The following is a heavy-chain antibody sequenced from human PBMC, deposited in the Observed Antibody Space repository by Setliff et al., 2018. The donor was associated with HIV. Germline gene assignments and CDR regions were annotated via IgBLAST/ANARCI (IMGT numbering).Heavy chain of an antibody. J-gene: IGHJ6*04. Sequence: SVKVSCKASGFTFTRSAMQWVRQARGQRLEWIGWIVVGSGNTNYAQKFQGRVTITTDTSASTAYMELNSLSSEDTAVYYCARDGGPGSGWGDYSYYYSMDVWGKGTTVTVSS. V-gene: IGHV1-58*02. CDR3: ARDGGPGSGWGDYSYYYSMDV. CDR1: GFTFTRSA. D-gene: IGHD6-19*01. CDR2: IVVGSGNT.